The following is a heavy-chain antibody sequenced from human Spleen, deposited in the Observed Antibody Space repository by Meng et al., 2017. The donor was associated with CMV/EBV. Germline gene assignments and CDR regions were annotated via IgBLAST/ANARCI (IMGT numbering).Heavy chain of an antibody. V-gene: IGHV1-18*01. Sequence: ASVKVSCKASGYTFSTYGITWMRQAPGQGPEWMGWISVYNGNTKYAQKIQGRVTMTTDTSTTTAYMELRSLTSDDTAIYYCARGAYTVTSFAEGRFDPWGQGILVTVSS. CDR2: ISVYNGNT. CDR3: ARGAYTVTSFAEGRFDP. J-gene: IGHJ5*02. D-gene: IGHD4-11*01. CDR1: GYTFSTYG.